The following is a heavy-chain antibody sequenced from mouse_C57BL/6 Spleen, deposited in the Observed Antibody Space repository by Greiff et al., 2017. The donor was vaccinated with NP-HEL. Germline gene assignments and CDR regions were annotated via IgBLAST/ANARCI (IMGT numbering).Heavy chain of an antibody. CDR1: GYTFTDYY. V-gene: IGHV1-19*01. CDR2: INPYNGGT. Sequence: VQLQQSGPVLVKPGASVKMSCKASGYTFTDYYTNWVKQSHGKSLEWIGVINPYNGGTSYNQKFKGKATLTVDKSSSTAYMELNRLTSEDSAVYYGARGGNDGNYDWDDWGQGTTLTVSS. J-gene: IGHJ2*01. CDR3: ARGGNDGNYDWDD. D-gene: IGHD2-1*01.